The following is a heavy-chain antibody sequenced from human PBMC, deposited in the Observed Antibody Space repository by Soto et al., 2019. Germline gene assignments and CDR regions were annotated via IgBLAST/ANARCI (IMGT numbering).Heavy chain of an antibody. V-gene: IGHV4-59*01. D-gene: IGHD4-17*01. Sequence: PSETLSLTCTVSGGSISPYYWTWFRQPPGRGLEWIGHIFYSGGTNYNPSLKSRVTISVDTSKNQFSLKLSSVTAADTAVYYCARRYGASFDYWGQGTLVTVSS. CDR3: ARRYGASFDY. CDR1: GGSISPYY. CDR2: IFYSGGT. J-gene: IGHJ4*02.